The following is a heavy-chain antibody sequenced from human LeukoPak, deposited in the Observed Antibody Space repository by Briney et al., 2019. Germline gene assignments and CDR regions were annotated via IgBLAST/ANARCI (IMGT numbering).Heavy chain of an antibody. D-gene: IGHD2-2*01. Sequence: PGGSLRLSCAASGFTFSSYGMNWVRQAPGKGLEWVSSISSSSSYIYYADSVKGRFTISRDNAKNSLYLQMNSLRAEDTAVYYCARDVPPGGFDPWGQGTLVTVSS. J-gene: IGHJ5*02. CDR2: ISSSSSYI. CDR3: ARDVPPGGFDP. CDR1: GFTFSSYG. V-gene: IGHV3-21*01.